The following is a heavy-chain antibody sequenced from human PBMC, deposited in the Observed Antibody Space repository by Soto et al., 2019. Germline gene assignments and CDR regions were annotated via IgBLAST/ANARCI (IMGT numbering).Heavy chain of an antibody. CDR3: ASWFMALGGTGYFRH. CDR1: GFTFASHA. CDR2: ISANGGRA. Sequence: EAQLLESGGDLIQPGGSLTLSCAASGFTFASHAMSWVRQAPGQGLEWVAGISANGGRANYADSVKGRFSLSRDNSKNTMFLQMDSLTAEATAIYYCASWFMALGGTGYFRHWGQGTLVTVAS. J-gene: IGHJ1*01. V-gene: IGHV3-23*01. D-gene: IGHD3-10*01.